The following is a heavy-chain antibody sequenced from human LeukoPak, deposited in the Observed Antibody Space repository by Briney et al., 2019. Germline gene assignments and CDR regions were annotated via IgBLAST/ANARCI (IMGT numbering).Heavy chain of an antibody. CDR1: GFTFSSYW. CDR2: ISHNGNLN. CDR3: ARGGGLDV. V-gene: IGHV3-7*03. Sequence: GGSLRLSCAASGFTFSSYWMNWARQAPGKGLEWVASISHNGNLNYYVDSVKGRFTISRDNAKNSLYLQMSNLRAEDTAVYFCARGGGLDVWGQGATVTVSS. J-gene: IGHJ6*02. D-gene: IGHD3-16*01.